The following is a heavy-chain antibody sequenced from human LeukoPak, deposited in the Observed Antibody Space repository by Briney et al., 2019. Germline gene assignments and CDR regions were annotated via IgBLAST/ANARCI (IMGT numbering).Heavy chain of an antibody. CDR2: IKQDGSEK. V-gene: IGHV3-7*01. CDR3: AREGRDVLDRNYYGSGSYAH. CDR1: GFTFSSYW. D-gene: IGHD3-10*01. J-gene: IGHJ4*02. Sequence: GGSLRLSCAASGFTFSSYWMSWVRQAPGKGLEWVANIKQDGSEKYYVDSVKGRFTISRDNAKNSLYLQMNSLRAEDTAVYYCAREGRDVLDRNYYGSGSYAHWGQGTLVTVSS.